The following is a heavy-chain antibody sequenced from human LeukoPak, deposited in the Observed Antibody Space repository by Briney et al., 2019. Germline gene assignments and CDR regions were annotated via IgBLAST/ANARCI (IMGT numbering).Heavy chain of an antibody. Sequence: TSETLSLTCTVSGGSISSYYWSWIRQPPGKGLEWIGYVYFSGTTSYNPSLESRVTISVDTSKNQFSLKLSSVTAADTAVYCCARPTIVGSTAGAFDIWGRGTMVTVSS. CDR1: GGSISSYY. J-gene: IGHJ3*02. CDR2: VYFSGTT. D-gene: IGHD1-26*01. CDR3: ARPTIVGSTAGAFDI. V-gene: IGHV4-59*08.